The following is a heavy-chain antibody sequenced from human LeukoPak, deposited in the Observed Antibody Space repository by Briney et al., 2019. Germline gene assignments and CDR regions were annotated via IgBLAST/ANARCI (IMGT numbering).Heavy chain of an antibody. CDR3: ARDMLVENWLDP. Sequence: SETLSLTCTVSGGSISSYYWSWIRQPAGKRLEWIGRIYTSGSTNYNPSLKSRVTMSVDTSKNQFSLKLSSVTAADTAVYYCARDMLVENWLDPWGQGTLVTVSS. CDR2: IYTSGST. CDR1: GGSISSYY. J-gene: IGHJ5*02. D-gene: IGHD6-6*01. V-gene: IGHV4-4*07.